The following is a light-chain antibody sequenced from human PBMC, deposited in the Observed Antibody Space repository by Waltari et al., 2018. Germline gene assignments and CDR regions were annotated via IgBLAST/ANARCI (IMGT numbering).Light chain of an antibody. CDR1: QSVKGT. J-gene: IGKJ1*01. Sequence: EIVLTQYSGPPSFSPRVRATLSCRASQSVKGTLAWYQQKPGQSPRLLIYGSSTRATAIPDRFSGSGFGTDFTLTISRLEPEDFAVYYCQHYVSLPVPFGQGTKVEIQ. CDR2: GSS. CDR3: QHYVSLPVP. V-gene: IGKV3-20*01.